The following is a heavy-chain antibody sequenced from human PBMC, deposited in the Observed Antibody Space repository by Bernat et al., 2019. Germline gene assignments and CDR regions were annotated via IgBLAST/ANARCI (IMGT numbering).Heavy chain of an antibody. V-gene: IGHV3-74*01. D-gene: IGHD1-14*01. CDR3: VRDPDRRLDY. Sequence: EVQLAESGGGLVQPGGSLRLSCAASGFTLRDYWMDWVRQAPGKGPVWLSRINIDGTTTNYADSVKGRFTMSRDNAKNTVYLQMNRLRAEDTAVYYCVRDPDRRLDYWGQGTQVTVS. CDR1: GFTLRDYW. CDR2: INIDGTTT. J-gene: IGHJ4*01.